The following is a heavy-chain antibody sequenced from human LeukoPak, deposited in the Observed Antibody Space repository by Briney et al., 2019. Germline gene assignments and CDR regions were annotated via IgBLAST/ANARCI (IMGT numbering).Heavy chain of an antibody. V-gene: IGHV3-30*18. CDR1: GFTFSNYG. CDR3: AKDIHSLNGDGRIDP. Sequence: PGRSLRLSCAASGFTFSNYGIHWVRQAPGKGLEWVAVISYDATNKYYTDSVKGRFTISRDNSKNTLYLQVNSLRAEDTAVYYCAKDIHSLNGDGRIDPWGQGTLVTVSS. J-gene: IGHJ5*02. D-gene: IGHD1-26*01. CDR2: ISYDATNK.